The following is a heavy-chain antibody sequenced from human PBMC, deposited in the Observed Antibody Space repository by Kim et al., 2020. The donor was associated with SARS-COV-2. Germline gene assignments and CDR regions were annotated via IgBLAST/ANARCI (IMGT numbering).Heavy chain of an antibody. CDR1: GSTFSFYA. CDR3: ARDEHGVPALF. Sequence: GGSLRLSCTMSGSTFSFYAMHWVRQAPGKGLEYVAFITYDGNNKYYTQSVKGRFTISRDDSASTLSLQMDALRYEDTATYYCARDEHGVPALFWGQGTLVVVSS. V-gene: IGHV3-30*04. D-gene: IGHD2-2*01. CDR2: ITYDGNNK. J-gene: IGHJ4*02.